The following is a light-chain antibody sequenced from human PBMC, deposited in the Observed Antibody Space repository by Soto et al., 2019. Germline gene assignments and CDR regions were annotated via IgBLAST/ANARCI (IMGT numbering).Light chain of an antibody. CDR3: QQYGSSPLT. Sequence: EFVLTQSPGTLSLSPGERATLSCRASQSVSNNYLAWYQQKPGQAPSLLISGASSRATGIPDRFNGSGSGTDFTLTISRLEPEDFAVYYCQQYGSSPLTFGGGTKVEIK. V-gene: IGKV3-20*01. CDR2: GAS. CDR1: QSVSNNY. J-gene: IGKJ4*01.